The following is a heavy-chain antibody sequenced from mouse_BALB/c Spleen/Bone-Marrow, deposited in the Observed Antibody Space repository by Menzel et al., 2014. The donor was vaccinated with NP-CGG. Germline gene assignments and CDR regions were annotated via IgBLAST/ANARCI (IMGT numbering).Heavy chain of an antibody. V-gene: IGHV5-12-2*01. J-gene: IGHJ4*01. CDR1: GFTFSSYT. D-gene: IGHD1-1*01. CDR3: ARHGYYGSRAMDY. Sequence: EVKLMESGGGLVQPRGSLKLSCAASGFTFSSYTMSWVRQTPEKRLEWVAYISNGGGSTYYPDTVKGRFTISRDNAKNTLYLQMSSLKSEDTAMHYCARHGYYGSRAMDYWGQGTSVTVSS. CDR2: ISNGGGST.